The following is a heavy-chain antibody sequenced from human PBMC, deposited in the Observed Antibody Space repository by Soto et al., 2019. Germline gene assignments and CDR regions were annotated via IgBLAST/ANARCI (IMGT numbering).Heavy chain of an antibody. CDR2: IYYAGTT. V-gene: IGHV4-59*12. Sequence: SETLSLTCTVSGGSITGYYWSWIRQPPGKGLEWIGYIYYAGTTLYTPSLKSRVTISVDASKNQFSLKLTSVTAADTAVYYCARDRAAVASTFDYWGPGTLVTVSS. CDR3: ARDRAAVASTFDY. CDR1: GGSITGYY. D-gene: IGHD6-13*01. J-gene: IGHJ4*02.